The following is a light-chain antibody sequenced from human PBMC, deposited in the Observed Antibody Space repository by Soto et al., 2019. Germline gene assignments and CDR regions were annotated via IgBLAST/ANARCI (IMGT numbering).Light chain of an antibody. CDR1: QRVLYSSNNKNY. CDR2: WAS. J-gene: IGKJ1*01. Sequence: DIVMTQSPDSLAVSLGERATINCKSSQRVLYSSNNKNYLAWYQQKPGQPPKLLIYWASTRESGVPDRFSGSGSGTDFTLTISSLQAEDVAVCYCQQYYSWETFGQGTKVEIK. V-gene: IGKV4-1*01. CDR3: QQYYSWET.